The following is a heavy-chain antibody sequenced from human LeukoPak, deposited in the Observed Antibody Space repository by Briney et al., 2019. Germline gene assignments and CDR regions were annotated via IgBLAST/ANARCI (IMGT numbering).Heavy chain of an antibody. V-gene: IGHV4-34*01. CDR3: ARENYYGSGSYYRYYYYGMDV. Sequence: SETLSLTCAVYGGSFSGYYWSWIRQPPGKGLEWIGEINHSGSTNYNPSLKSRVTISVDTSKNQFSLKLSSVTAADTAVYYCARENYYGSGSYYRYYYYGMDVWGQGTPVTVSS. CDR2: INHSGST. CDR1: GGSFSGYY. J-gene: IGHJ6*02. D-gene: IGHD3-10*01.